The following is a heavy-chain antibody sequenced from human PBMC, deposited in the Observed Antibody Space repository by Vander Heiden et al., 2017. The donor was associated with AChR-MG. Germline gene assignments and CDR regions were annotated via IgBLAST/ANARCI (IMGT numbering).Heavy chain of an antibody. Sequence: QVQLVQSGAEVKKPGASVKVSCKASGYTFTSYAMHWVRQAPGQRLEWMGWINAGNGNTKYSQKFQGRVTITRDTSASTAYMELSSLRSEETAVYYCARAPAFNVGSFYRNNWFDPWGQVTLVTISS. J-gene: IGHJ5*02. CDR3: ARAPAFNVGSFYRNNWFDP. D-gene: IGHD2-15*01. V-gene: IGHV1-3*01. CDR1: GYTFTSYA. CDR2: INAGNGNT.